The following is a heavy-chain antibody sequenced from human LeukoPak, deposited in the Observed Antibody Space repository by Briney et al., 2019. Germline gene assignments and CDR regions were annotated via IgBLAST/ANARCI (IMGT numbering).Heavy chain of an antibody. CDR3: ARAALNYDFWSGYSGDGAFDI. CDR1: GYTFTSYA. Sequence: ASVKVSCKASGYTFTSYAMNWVRQAPGQGLEWMGWINTNTGNPMFAQGLTGRFVFSLDTSVSTAYLQISSLKAEDTAVYYCARAALNYDFWSGYSGDGAFDIWGQGTMVTVSS. J-gene: IGHJ3*02. CDR2: INTNTGNP. D-gene: IGHD3-3*01. V-gene: IGHV7-4-1*02.